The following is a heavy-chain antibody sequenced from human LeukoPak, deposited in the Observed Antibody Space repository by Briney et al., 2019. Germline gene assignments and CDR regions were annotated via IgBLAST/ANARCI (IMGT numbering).Heavy chain of an antibody. V-gene: IGHV4-38-2*02. D-gene: IGHD5-18*01. CDR3: ARIGDTAYYYYMDV. CDR2: IYHSGST. J-gene: IGHJ6*03. CDR1: GYSISSGYY. Sequence: PSETLSLTCTVSGYSISSGYYWGWIRQPPGKGLEWIGSIYHSGSTYYNPSLKSRVTMSVDKSKNHFSLKLSSVTAADTAVYYCARIGDTAYYYYMDVWGKGTTVTVSS.